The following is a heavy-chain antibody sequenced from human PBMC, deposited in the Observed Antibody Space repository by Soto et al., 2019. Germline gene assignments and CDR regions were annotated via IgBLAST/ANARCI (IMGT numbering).Heavy chain of an antibody. CDR3: ASTYYYGSGSFDY. V-gene: IGHV3-33*01. D-gene: IGHD3-10*01. CDR1: GFTFSSYG. Sequence: GGSLRLSCAASGFTFSSYGMHWVRQAPGKGLEWVAVIWYDGSNKYYADSVKGRFTISRDNSKNTLYLQMNSLRAEDTAVYYCASTYYYGSGSFDYWGQGTLVTVSS. CDR2: IWYDGSNK. J-gene: IGHJ4*02.